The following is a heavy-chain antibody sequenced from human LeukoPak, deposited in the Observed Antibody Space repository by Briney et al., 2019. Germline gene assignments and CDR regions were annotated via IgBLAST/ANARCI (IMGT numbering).Heavy chain of an antibody. J-gene: IGHJ5*02. V-gene: IGHV1-46*01. CDR1: GYSFIDYY. CDR2: INPTGGST. D-gene: IGHD1-26*01. Sequence: ASVKVSCKTSGYSFIDYYMHWVRQAPGQGLEWMGLINPTGGSTGYAQKFQGRVTMTRDMSTSTDYMELSSLRSEDTAIYYCARDNSVGDNAWWFDPWGQGTLVTVSS. CDR3: ARDNSVGDNAWWFDP.